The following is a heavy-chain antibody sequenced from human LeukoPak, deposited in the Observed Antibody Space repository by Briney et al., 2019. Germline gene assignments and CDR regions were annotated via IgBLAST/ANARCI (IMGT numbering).Heavy chain of an antibody. CDR1: GYTFTSYG. CDR2: ISAYNGNT. J-gene: IGHJ4*02. D-gene: IGHD6-6*01. CDR3: ARVKAPSIAARRWEYYFDY. V-gene: IGHV1-18*01. Sequence: ASVKVSCKASGYTFTSYGISWVRQAPGQGLEWMGWISAYNGNTNYAQKLQGRVTMTTDTSTSTAYMELRSLRSDDTAVYYCARVKAPSIAARRWEYYFDYWGQGTLVTVSS.